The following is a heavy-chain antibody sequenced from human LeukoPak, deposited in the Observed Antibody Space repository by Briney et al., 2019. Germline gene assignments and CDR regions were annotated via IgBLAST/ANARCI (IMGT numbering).Heavy chain of an antibody. V-gene: IGHV4-34*01. D-gene: IGHD3-16*01. CDR3: ARGAHHPRVMGGSGIGY. CDR2: INHSGST. J-gene: IGHJ4*02. Sequence: PSETLSLTCAVYGGSFSGYYWSWIRQPPGKGLEWIGEINHSGSTNYNPSLKSRVTISVDTSKNQFSLKLSSVTAADTAVYYCARGAHHPRVMGGSGIGYWGQGTLVTVSS. CDR1: GGSFSGYY.